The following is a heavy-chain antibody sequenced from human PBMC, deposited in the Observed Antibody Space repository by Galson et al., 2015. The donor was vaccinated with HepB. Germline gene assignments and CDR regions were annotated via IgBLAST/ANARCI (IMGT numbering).Heavy chain of an antibody. Sequence: SVKVSCKASGYTFTSYAMHWVRQAPGQRLEWMGWINAGNGNTKYSQKFQGRVTITRDTSASTAYMELSSLRSEDTAVYYCARPHYYDSSGYYRNYYMDVWGKGTTVTVSS. D-gene: IGHD3-22*01. CDR2: INAGNGNT. CDR1: GYTFTSYA. CDR3: ARPHYYDSSGYYRNYYMDV. J-gene: IGHJ6*03. V-gene: IGHV1-3*01.